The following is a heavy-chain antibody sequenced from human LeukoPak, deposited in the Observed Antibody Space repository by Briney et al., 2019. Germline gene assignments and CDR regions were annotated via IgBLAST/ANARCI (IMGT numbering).Heavy chain of an antibody. CDR1: GFTFSSYW. D-gene: IGHD3-3*01. CDR2: IRS. J-gene: IGHJ4*02. CDR3: ARTHIPQYDFWTASI. V-gene: IGHV3-21*05. Sequence: GGSLRLSCAASGFTFSSYWMSWARQAPGKGLEWASYIRSWGRFTISRDNAKNSLYLQMNSLRVEDTAVYYCARTHIPQYDFWTASIWGQGTLVAVSS.